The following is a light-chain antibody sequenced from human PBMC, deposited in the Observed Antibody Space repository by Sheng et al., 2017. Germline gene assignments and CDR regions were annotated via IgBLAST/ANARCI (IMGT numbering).Light chain of an antibody. CDR1: QDISNY. J-gene: IGKJ3*01. CDR2: AAS. Sequence: DMQMTQSPSSLSASVGDRVTITCRASQDISNYLAWYQQKPGIVPKLLIYAASTLQSGVPSRFSGSGSGTDFTLTISSLQPEDVATYSCQKXNSAPPFTFGPGTKVDIK. CDR3: QKXNSAPPFT. V-gene: IGKV1-27*01.